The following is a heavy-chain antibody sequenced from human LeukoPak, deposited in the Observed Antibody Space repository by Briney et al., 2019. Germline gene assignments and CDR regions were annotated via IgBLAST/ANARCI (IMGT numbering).Heavy chain of an antibody. CDR2: FDPEDGET. CDR1: GYTLTELS. Sequence: VASVKVSCKVSGYTLTELSMHWVRQAPGKGLEWMGGFDPEDGETIYAQKFQGRVTMTEDTSTDTAYMELSSLRSEDTAVYYCATGVAAAGRWWFDPWGQGTLVTVSS. D-gene: IGHD6-13*01. CDR3: ATGVAAAGRWWFDP. V-gene: IGHV1-24*01. J-gene: IGHJ5*02.